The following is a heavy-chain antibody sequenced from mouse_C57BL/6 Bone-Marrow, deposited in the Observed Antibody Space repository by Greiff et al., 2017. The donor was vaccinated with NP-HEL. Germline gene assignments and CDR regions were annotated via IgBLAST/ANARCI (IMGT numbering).Heavy chain of an antibody. CDR2: INPYNGGT. CDR1: GYTFTDYY. Sequence: EVQLVESGPVLVKPGASVKMSCKASGYTFTDYYMNWVKQSHGKSLEWIGVINPYNGGTSYNQKFKGKATLTVDKSSSTAYMELNSLTSEDSAVYYCARPRLHWFAYWGQGTLVTVSA. J-gene: IGHJ3*01. V-gene: IGHV1-19*01. CDR3: ARPRLHWFAY.